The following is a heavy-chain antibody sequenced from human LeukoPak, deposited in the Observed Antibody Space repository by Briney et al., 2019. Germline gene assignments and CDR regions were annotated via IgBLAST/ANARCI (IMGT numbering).Heavy chain of an antibody. D-gene: IGHD3-9*01. CDR1: GYSITELS. Sequence: ASVTLSCKVSGYSITELSTHWVRHAPGTGLEWMGGFDPGSGEIIYEQKFQDRVTMTEDTSTDTAYMELSSLRSEDTALYYCATGTHYDLLPFWGQGTLVTVSS. V-gene: IGHV1-24*01. CDR2: FDPGSGEI. CDR3: ATGTHYDLLPF. J-gene: IGHJ4*02.